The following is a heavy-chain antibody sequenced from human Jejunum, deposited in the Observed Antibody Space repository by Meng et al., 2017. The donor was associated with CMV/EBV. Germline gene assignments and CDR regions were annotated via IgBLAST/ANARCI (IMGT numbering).Heavy chain of an antibody. Sequence: ELPLGVSGGCLVQLGGSLGLSCAASGFSVSSNFMSWVRQAPGKGLEWVSIIYSGGGTDYADSVKGRFTISRDNSKNTLYLQMNSLGAEDTAVYYCASPPPIGAALDYWGQGTLVTVSS. D-gene: IGHD6-6*01. J-gene: IGHJ4*02. CDR2: IYSGGGT. CDR1: GFSVSSNF. V-gene: IGHV3-66*01. CDR3: ASPPPIGAALDY.